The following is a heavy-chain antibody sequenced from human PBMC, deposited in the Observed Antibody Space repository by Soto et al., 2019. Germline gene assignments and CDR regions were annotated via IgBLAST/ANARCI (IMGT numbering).Heavy chain of an antibody. D-gene: IGHD5-18*01. CDR2: VYHTGNT. CDR3: ARVNTAMLFFDY. Sequence: PSETLSLTCTVSGVSITPYYWTWIRHPPGKGLEWIGYVYHTGNTYYNPSLKSRVTISLDTSKNQVSLKLSSVTAADTAVYYCARVNTAMLFFDYWGQGILVTVSS. J-gene: IGHJ4*02. CDR1: GVSITPYY. V-gene: IGHV4-59*01.